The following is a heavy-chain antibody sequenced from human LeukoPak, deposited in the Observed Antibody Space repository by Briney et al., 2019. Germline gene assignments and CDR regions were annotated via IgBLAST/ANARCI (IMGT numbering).Heavy chain of an antibody. D-gene: IGHD3-9*01. J-gene: IGHJ4*02. CDR1: GFTFSSYA. CDR2: ISSSSSYI. Sequence: GGSLRLSCAASGFTFSSYAMSWVRQAPGKGLEWVSSISSSSSYIYYADSVKGRFTISRDNAKNSLYLQMNSLRTEDTALYYCAKDKTSRLTGYYLDYWGQGTLVTVPS. CDR3: AKDKTSRLTGYYLDY. V-gene: IGHV3-21*04.